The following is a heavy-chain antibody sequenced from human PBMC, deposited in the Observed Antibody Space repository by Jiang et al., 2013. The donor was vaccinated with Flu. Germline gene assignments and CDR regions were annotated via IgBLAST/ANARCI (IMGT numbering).Heavy chain of an antibody. CDR3: ARQDGYNVDY. CDR2: IYYSGST. Sequence: GLVKPSETLSLTCTVSGGSISSYYWSWIRQPPGKGLEWIGYIYYSGSTNYNPSLKSRVTISVDTSKNQFSLKLSSVTAADTAVYYCARQDGYNVDYWGQGTLVTVSS. V-gene: IGHV4-59*08. D-gene: IGHD5-24*01. J-gene: IGHJ4*02. CDR1: GGSISSYY.